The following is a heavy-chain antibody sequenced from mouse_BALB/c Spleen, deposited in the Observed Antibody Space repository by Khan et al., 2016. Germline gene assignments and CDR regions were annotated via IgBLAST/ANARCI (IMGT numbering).Heavy chain of an antibody. CDR1: GYSITSDYA. Sequence: EVQLVESGPGLVKPSQSLSLTCTVTGYSITSDYAWNWIRQFPGNKLEWMGYISYSGSTSYNPSLKSRISITRDTSKNQFFLQLNSVTTEDTATYYCAGGNYDYFDYWGQGTTLTVPS. CDR3: AGGNYDYFDY. J-gene: IGHJ2*01. D-gene: IGHD2-1*01. CDR2: ISYSGST. V-gene: IGHV3-2*02.